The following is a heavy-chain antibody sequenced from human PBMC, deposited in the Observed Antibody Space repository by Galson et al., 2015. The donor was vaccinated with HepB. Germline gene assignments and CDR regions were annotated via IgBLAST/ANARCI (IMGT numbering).Heavy chain of an antibody. J-gene: IGHJ6*04. Sequence: RLSCEASGYTFSSYSINWVRQAPGQGLEWVSYITTSSSTIYYANYLKGRFTITRDNAKNSFYLQMNSLRAEDAAVYYCARLPRWGASDVWGKGTTVTVSS. CDR1: GYTFSSYS. V-gene: IGHV3-48*01. CDR3: ARLPRWGASDV. CDR2: ITTSSSTI. D-gene: IGHD5-24*01.